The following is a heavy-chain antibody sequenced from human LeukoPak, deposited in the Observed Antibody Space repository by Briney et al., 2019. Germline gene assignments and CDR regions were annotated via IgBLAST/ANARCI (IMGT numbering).Heavy chain of an antibody. V-gene: IGHV3-30*02. D-gene: IGHD2-15*01. CDR2: IRYDGSNK. CDR1: GFTFTSYD. J-gene: IGHJ4*02. Sequence: PGGSLRLSCAASGFTFTSYDMHWVRQAPGKGLEWVAFIRYDGSNKYYADSVKGRFTISRDNSKNTLYLQMNSLRAEDTAVYYCAPVGATPFDYWGQGSLVTVSS. CDR3: APVGATPFDY.